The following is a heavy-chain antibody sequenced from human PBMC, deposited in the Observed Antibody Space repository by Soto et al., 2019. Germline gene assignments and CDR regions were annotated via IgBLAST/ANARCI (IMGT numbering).Heavy chain of an antibody. CDR1: GGSISSGGYY. J-gene: IGHJ6*02. CDR3: ARDGMAAGKVDYYYGMDV. CDR2: IYYSGST. V-gene: IGHV4-31*03. Sequence: TLSLTCTVSGGSISSGGYYWSWIRQHPGKGLEWIGYIYYSGSTYYNPSLKSRVTISVDTSRNQFSLKLSSVTAADTAVYYCARDGMAAGKVDYYYGMDVWGQGHTVTVSS. D-gene: IGHD6-19*01.